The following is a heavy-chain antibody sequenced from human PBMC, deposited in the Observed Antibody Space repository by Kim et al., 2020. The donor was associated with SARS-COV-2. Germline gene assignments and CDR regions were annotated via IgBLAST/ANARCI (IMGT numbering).Heavy chain of an antibody. D-gene: IGHD3-16*01. Sequence: GGSLRLSCAASGFTFSSYSMNWVRQAPGKGLEWVSYISSSSSTIYYADSVKGRFTISRDNAKNSLYLQMNNLRDEDTAVYYCARGRYGLDYWGQGTLVTVSS. J-gene: IGHJ4*02. CDR1: GFTFSSYS. CDR3: ARGRYGLDY. CDR2: ISSSSSTI. V-gene: IGHV3-48*02.